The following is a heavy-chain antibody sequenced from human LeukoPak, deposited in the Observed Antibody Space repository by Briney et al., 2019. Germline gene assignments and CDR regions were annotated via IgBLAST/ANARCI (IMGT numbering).Heavy chain of an antibody. CDR1: GFTFSSYW. Sequence: PGGSLRLSCAASGFTFSSYWMSWVRQAPGKGLVWAANIKQDGSEKYYVDSVKGRFTISRDNAKNSLYLQMNSLRAEDTAVYYCARDPARIAAAAAFDYWGQGTLVTVSS. D-gene: IGHD6-13*01. CDR3: ARDPARIAAAAAFDY. J-gene: IGHJ4*02. CDR2: IKQDGSEK. V-gene: IGHV3-7*01.